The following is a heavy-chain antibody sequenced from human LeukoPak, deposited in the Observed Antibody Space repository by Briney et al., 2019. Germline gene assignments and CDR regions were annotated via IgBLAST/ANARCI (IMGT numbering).Heavy chain of an antibody. V-gene: IGHV4-59*12. CDR2: IYYSGST. Sequence: PSETLSLTRTVSGGSLSSYYWSWIRPPPGEGLEWSGYIYYSGSTNYNPSLKSRVTISVDTSKDQFSLKLSSVAAADTAVYYCARDGPIAAALYYFDDWGQGTLVTVSS. CDR1: GGSLSSYY. CDR3: ARDGPIAAALYYFDD. J-gene: IGHJ4*02. D-gene: IGHD6-13*01.